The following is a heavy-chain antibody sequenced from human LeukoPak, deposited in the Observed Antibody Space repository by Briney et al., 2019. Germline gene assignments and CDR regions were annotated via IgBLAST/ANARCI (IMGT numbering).Heavy chain of an antibody. CDR3: ARSPLGFWFGELLPPPANWFDP. J-gene: IGHJ5*02. CDR1: GFTFSSYS. Sequence: GGSLRLSCAASGFTFSSYSINWVRQAPGKGLEWVSSISSSSSYIYYADSVKGRFTISRDSAKNSLYLQMNSLRAEDTAVYYCARSPLGFWFGELLPPPANWFDPWGQGTLVTVSS. V-gene: IGHV3-21*01. D-gene: IGHD3-10*01. CDR2: ISSSSSYI.